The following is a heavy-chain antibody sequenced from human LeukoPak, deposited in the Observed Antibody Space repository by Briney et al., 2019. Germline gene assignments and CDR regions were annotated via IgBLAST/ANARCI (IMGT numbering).Heavy chain of an antibody. CDR1: GRTFSSYA. CDR2: IIPILGIA. J-gene: IGHJ4*02. D-gene: IGHD2-2*01. V-gene: IGHV1-69*04. CDR3: ATTPSTDCSSTSCYGFDY. Sequence: SVKVSCEASGRTFSSYAISWVRQAPGQGLEWIGRIIPILGIANYAQKFQGRVTITADKSTSTAYMELSSLRSEDTAVYYCATTPSTDCSSTSCYGFDYWGQGTLVTVSS.